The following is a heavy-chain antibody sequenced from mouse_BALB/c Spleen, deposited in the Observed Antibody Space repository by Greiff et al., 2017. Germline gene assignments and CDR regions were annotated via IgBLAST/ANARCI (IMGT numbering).Heavy chain of an antibody. J-gene: IGHJ4*01. CDR3: TSEDYDSSYVPYNCAMDY. CDR1: GFTFSSYT. Sequence: EVKLVESGGGLVKPGGSLKLSCAASGFTFSSYTMSWVRQTPEKRLEWVATISSGGSYTYYPDSVKGRITISRDNAKNTLYLQMSSLKSEDTAMYYWTSEDYDSSYVPYNCAMDYWGQGTSVTVSS. V-gene: IGHV5-6-4*01. D-gene: IGHD1-1*01. CDR2: ISSGGSYT.